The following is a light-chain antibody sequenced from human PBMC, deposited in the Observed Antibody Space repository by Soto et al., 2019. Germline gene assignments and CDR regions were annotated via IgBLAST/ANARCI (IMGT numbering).Light chain of an antibody. Sequence: SALTQPASVSGSPGQSITISCTGTSRDVGGHNYVSWYQQLPGKAPKLIIYDVSNRPSGVSSRFSGSKSGNTASLTISGLQAEDETYYYCSSYTDSSPVAFGGGTKLTVL. J-gene: IGLJ2*01. CDR2: DVS. V-gene: IGLV2-14*01. CDR1: SRDVGGHNY. CDR3: SSYTDSSPVA.